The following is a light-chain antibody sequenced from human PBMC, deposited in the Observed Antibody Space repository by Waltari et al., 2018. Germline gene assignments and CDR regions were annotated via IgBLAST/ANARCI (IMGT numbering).Light chain of an antibody. CDR1: RSNLGSNY. CDR3: ASWDDSHYV. CDR2: RNK. V-gene: IGLV1-47*01. J-gene: IGLJ1*01. Sequence: QSVLTQPPSASATPGQRVIISCSGSRSNLGSNYLYWYQQLPGTAPKRLIYRNKERPSGVSDRFSASKSGTSASLVISGLRSEDEAVYYCASWDDSHYVFGPGTTVTVL.